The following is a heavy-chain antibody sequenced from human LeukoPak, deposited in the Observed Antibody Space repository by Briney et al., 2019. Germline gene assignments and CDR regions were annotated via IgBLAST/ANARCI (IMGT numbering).Heavy chain of an antibody. D-gene: IGHD2-2*01. J-gene: IGHJ5*02. CDR3: ARAVVVVPAATFDP. CDR2: ISAYNGNT. Sequence: GASVKVSCKASGYTFTSYGISWVRQAPGQGLEWMGWISAYNGNTNYAQKLQGRVTMTTDTSTSTAYMELRSLRSDDTAAYYCARAVVVVPAATFDPWGQGTLVTVSS. CDR1: GYTFTSYG. V-gene: IGHV1-18*01.